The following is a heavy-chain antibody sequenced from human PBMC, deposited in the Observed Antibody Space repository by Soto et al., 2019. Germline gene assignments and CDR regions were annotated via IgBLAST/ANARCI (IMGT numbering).Heavy chain of an antibody. V-gene: IGHV3-23*01. CDR1: GFTFSSYA. CDR3: AKDPCSSTSCSLFDY. J-gene: IGHJ4*02. Sequence: GGSLRLSCAASGFTFSSYAMSWVRQAPGKGLEWVSAISGSGGSTYYADSVKGRFTISRDNSKNTLYLQMNSLRAEDTAVYYCAKDPCSSTSCSLFDYWGQGTLVTVSS. D-gene: IGHD2-2*01. CDR2: ISGSGGST.